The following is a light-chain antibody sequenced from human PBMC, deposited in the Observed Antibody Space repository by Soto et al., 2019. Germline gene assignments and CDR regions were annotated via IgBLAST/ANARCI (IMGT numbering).Light chain of an antibody. CDR2: LGS. CDR1: QSLLHSNGYKY. Sequence: DIGMTQSPLSLPVTPGEPASISCRSSQSLLHSNGYKYLDWYLQKPGQSPQLLIYLGSNRASGVPDRFSGSGSGTDFTLKISRVEAEDVGVYYCMQALQTPRTFGQGTKVEIK. V-gene: IGKV2-28*01. CDR3: MQALQTPRT. J-gene: IGKJ1*01.